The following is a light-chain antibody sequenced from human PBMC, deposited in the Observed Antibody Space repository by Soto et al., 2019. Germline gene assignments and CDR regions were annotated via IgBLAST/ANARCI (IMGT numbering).Light chain of an antibody. V-gene: IGLV2-14*01. J-gene: IGLJ1*01. CDR1: SSDVVGYNY. Sequence: QSALTQPASVSGSPGQSITISCTGTSSDVVGYNYVSWYQQHPGKAPKLMIYEVSNRPSGVSNRFSGSKSGNTASLTISGLQAEDEADYYCSSYTSSSTLVFGTGTKVTVL. CDR2: EVS. CDR3: SSYTSSSTLV.